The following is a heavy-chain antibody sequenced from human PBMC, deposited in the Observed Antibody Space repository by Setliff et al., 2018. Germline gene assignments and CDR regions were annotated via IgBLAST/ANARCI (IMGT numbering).Heavy chain of an antibody. V-gene: IGHV4-39*07. CDR1: GYSISSGSHY. CDR3: ARVDFTMIQGVLGL. J-gene: IGHJ1*01. D-gene: IGHD3-10*01. CDR2: VYYSGYT. Sequence: SETLSLTCGVSGYSISSGSHYWGWIRQPPGKGMEWIGSVYYSGYTYYNPSLQSRVTISVDMSKNQFSMKLTSVTAADTAVYYCARVDFTMIQGVLGLWGQGTLVTVSS.